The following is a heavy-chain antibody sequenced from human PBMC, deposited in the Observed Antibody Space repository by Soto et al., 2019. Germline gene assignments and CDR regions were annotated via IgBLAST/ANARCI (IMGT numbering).Heavy chain of an antibody. D-gene: IGHD3-3*01. J-gene: IGHJ5*02. CDR1: GGSISSSSYY. CDR3: ARLLEWFGGEQNWFDP. CDR2: IYYSGST. Sequence: SETLSLTCTVSGGSISSSSYYWGWIRQPPGKGLEWIGSIYYSGSTYYNPSLKSRVTISVDTSKNQFSLKLSSVTAADTAVYYCARLLEWFGGEQNWFDPWGQGTLVTVSS. V-gene: IGHV4-39*01.